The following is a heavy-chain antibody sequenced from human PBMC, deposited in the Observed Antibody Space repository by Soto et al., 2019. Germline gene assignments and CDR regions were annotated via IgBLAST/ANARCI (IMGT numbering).Heavy chain of an antibody. CDR3: ARDIMGTNYYYYGMDV. J-gene: IGHJ6*02. Sequence: SETLSLTCTVSGASISSGGYYWSWIRQHPGKGLEWIGYIYYSGSTYYNPSLKSRVTISVDTSKNQFSLKLSSVTAADTAVYYCARDIMGTNYYYYGMDVWGQGTTVTVSS. D-gene: IGHD2-8*01. CDR2: IYYSGST. V-gene: IGHV4-31*03. CDR1: GASISSGGYY.